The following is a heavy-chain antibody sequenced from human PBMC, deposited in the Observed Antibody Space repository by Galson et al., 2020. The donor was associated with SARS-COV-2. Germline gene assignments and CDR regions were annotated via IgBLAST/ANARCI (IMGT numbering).Heavy chain of an antibody. D-gene: IGHD4-17*01. CDR1: GYTLTELY. V-gene: IGHV1-24*01. CDR3: ATAPSTVTTAWFDP. Sequence: ASVKVSCKVSGYTLTELYMHWVRQAPGKGLEWMGGFDPEDGETIYAQKFQGRVTMTEDTSTDTAYMELSSLRSEDTAVYYCATAPSTVTTAWFDPWGQGTLVTVSS. CDR2: FDPEDGET. J-gene: IGHJ5*02.